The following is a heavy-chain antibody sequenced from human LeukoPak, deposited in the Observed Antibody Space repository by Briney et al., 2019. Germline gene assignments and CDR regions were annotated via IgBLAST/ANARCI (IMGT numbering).Heavy chain of an antibody. CDR2: ISAYNGNT. V-gene: IGHV1-18*01. J-gene: IGHJ3*02. D-gene: IGHD1-26*01. CDR1: GYTLTSYG. Sequence: GASVKVSCKASGYTLTSYGISWVRQAPGQGLEWMGWISAYNGNTNYAQKLQGRVTMTTDTSTSTAYMELRSLRSDDTAVYYCASAGIDRWELLTHAFDIWGQGTMVTVSS. CDR3: ASAGIDRWELLTHAFDI.